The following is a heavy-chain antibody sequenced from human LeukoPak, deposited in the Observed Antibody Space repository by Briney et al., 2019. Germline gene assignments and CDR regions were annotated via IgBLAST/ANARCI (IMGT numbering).Heavy chain of an antibody. CDR1: GYTFTSYA. J-gene: IGHJ6*03. CDR2: INTNTGNP. D-gene: IGHD2-15*01. V-gene: IGHV7-4-1*02. CDR3: AREREGVVVVAATNYYYYYMDV. Sequence: ASVRVSCKASGYTFTSYAMNWVRQAPGQGLEWMGWINTNTGNPTYVQGFTGRCVFSLDTSVSPAYLQMSSLKAEDTAVYYCAREREGVVVVAATNYYYYYMDVWGKGTTVSVS.